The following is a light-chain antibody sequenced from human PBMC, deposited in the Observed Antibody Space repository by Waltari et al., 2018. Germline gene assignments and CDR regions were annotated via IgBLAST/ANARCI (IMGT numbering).Light chain of an antibody. CDR1: QSLSNW. Sequence: RVTTTCRASQSLSNWLAWYQQKPGKAPKVLIYKASTLESGVPSRFSGSGSGTEFTLTISSLQPDDFATYYCQQYRNLWTFGQGTKVEIK. V-gene: IGKV1-5*03. J-gene: IGKJ1*01. CDR2: KAS. CDR3: QQYRNLWT.